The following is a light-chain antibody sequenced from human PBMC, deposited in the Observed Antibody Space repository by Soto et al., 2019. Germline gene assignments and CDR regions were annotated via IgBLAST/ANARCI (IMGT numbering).Light chain of an antibody. J-gene: IGKJ4*01. V-gene: IGKV1-5*03. CDR2: KAS. CDR1: QTISSW. CDR3: QQYYSYPLT. Sequence: DIKITQSPSTLSGSVGDRVTITCRASQTISSWLAWYRQKPGKAPKLLIYKASTLKSGVPSRFSGSGSGTDFTLTISCLQSEDFATYYCQQYYSYPLTFGGGTKVDIK.